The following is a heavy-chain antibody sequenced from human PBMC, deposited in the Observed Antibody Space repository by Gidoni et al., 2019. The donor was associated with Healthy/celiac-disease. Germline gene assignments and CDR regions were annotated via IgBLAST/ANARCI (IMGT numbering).Heavy chain of an antibody. CDR2: ISGSGGST. V-gene: IGHV3-23*01. J-gene: IGHJ3*02. CDR3: AQENDPDAFDI. D-gene: IGHD1-1*01. Sequence: EVQLLDSGVGLVQPGGSLRLSCAASGFTFSSSAMSWVRQAPGKGLDWVSAISGSGGSTYYADSVKGRFTISRDNSKNTLYLQMNSLRAEDTAVYYCAQENDPDAFDIWGQGTMVTVSS. CDR1: GFTFSSSA.